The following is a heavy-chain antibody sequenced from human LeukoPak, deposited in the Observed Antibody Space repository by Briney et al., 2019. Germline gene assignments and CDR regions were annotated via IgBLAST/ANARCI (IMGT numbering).Heavy chain of an antibody. Sequence: PGGSLRLSCAASGFTFSSYAMHWVRQAPGKGLEWVAVISYDGSNKYYADSVKGRFTISRDNSKSTLYLQMNSLRAEDTAVYYCAREIIAAAGTLLVSDYWGQGTLVTVSS. V-gene: IGHV3-30-3*01. CDR2: ISYDGSNK. CDR1: GFTFSSYA. D-gene: IGHD6-13*01. J-gene: IGHJ4*02. CDR3: AREIIAAAGTLLVSDY.